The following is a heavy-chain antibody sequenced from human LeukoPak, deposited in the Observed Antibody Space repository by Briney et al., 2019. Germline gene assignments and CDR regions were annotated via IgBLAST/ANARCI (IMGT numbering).Heavy chain of an antibody. V-gene: IGHV3-23*01. CDR2: ISGSGGST. Sequence: PGGSLRLSCAASGFTFSSYAMSWVRQAPGKGLEWVSAISGSGGSTYYADSVKGRFTISRDNSKNTLYLQMNSLRAEDTAVYYCAKGLRGATHYYGMDVWGQGTTVTVSS. D-gene: IGHD1-26*01. J-gene: IGHJ6*02. CDR3: AKGLRGATHYYGMDV. CDR1: GFTFSSYA.